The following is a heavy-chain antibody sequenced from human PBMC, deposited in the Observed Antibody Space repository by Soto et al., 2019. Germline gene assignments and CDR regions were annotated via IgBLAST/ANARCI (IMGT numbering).Heavy chain of an antibody. V-gene: IGHV4-59*01. CDR1: GGSISSSY. Sequence: PSATLSLTCTLSGGSISSSYWSWIRQPTGKGLEWIGYIYYSGSTNYNPSLKSRVTISVDTSKNQFSLKLSSVIAADTAVYYCASSNIAAAGFYYYGMDVWGRGTTVTVSS. CDR2: IYYSGST. CDR3: ASSNIAAAGFYYYGMDV. J-gene: IGHJ6*01. D-gene: IGHD6-13*01.